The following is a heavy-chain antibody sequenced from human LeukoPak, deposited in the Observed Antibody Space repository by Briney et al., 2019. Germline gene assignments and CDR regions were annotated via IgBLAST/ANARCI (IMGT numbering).Heavy chain of an antibody. J-gene: IGHJ4*02. V-gene: IGHV4-39*01. CDR1: GGSISSSSYY. CDR3: ARQLTTVTADY. D-gene: IGHD4-17*01. Sequence: SETLSLTCTVSGGSISSSSYYWGWIRQPPGKGLEWIGSIYYSGITYYNPSLKSRVTISVDKSKNQFSLKLSSVTAADTAVYYCARQLTTVTADYWGQGTLVTVSS. CDR2: IYYSGIT.